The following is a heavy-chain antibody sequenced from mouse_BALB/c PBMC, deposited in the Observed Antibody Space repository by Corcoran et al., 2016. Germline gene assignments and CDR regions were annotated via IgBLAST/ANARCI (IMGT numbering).Heavy chain of an antibody. J-gene: IGHJ2*01. V-gene: IGHV1-19*01. CDR2: VNPYNGGT. CDR1: GYTFTDYY. Sequence: EVQLQQSGPELVKHGASVKLSCKASGYTFTDYYMDWVKQSHGESFEWIGRVNPYNGGTSYNQKFKGKATLTVDKSSSTAYMELNSLTSEDSAVYYCARRNPRLPCDYWGQGTTLKVSS. CDR3: ARRNPRLPCDY. D-gene: IGHD1-2*01.